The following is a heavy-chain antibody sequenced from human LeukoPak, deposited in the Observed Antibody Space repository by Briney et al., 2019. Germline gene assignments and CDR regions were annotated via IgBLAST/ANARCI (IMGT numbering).Heavy chain of an antibody. CDR2: ISAYNGNT. Sequence: ASVKVSCKAAGGTFSTYAISWVRQVPGQGLEWMGWISAYNGNTNYAQKLQGRVTMTTDTSTSTAYMELRSLRSDDTAVYYCARLLDILRWFDPWGQGTPVTVSS. CDR3: ARLLDILRWFDP. J-gene: IGHJ5*02. V-gene: IGHV1-18*01. CDR1: GGTFSTYA. D-gene: IGHD1-26*01.